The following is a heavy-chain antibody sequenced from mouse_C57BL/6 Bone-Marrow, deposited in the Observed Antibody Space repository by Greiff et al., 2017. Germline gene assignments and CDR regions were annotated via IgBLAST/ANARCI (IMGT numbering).Heavy chain of an antibody. V-gene: IGHV1-66*01. Sequence: VQLQQSGPELVKPGASVKISCKASGYSFTSYYIHWVKQRPGQGLEWIGWIYPGGGNTKYNEKFKGKATLTADTSSSTAYMQLSSLTSVDSAVYDCAREWTFDYWGQGTTLTVSS. J-gene: IGHJ2*01. CDR1: GYSFTSYY. CDR3: AREWTFDY. CDR2: IYPGGGNT.